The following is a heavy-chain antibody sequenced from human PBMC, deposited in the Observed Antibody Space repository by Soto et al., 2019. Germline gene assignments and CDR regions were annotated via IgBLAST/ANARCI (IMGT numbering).Heavy chain of an antibody. CDR2: IYSGGST. J-gene: IGHJ6*02. V-gene: IGHV3-53*01. Sequence: GGSLRLSCAASGFTVSSNYMSWVRQAPGKGLEWVSVIYSGGSTYYADSVKGRFTISRDNSKNTLYLQMNSLRAEDTAVYYCARDGDWGPTDYYYGMDVWGQGTTVTVSS. D-gene: IGHD7-27*01. CDR1: GFTVSSNY. CDR3: ARDGDWGPTDYYYGMDV.